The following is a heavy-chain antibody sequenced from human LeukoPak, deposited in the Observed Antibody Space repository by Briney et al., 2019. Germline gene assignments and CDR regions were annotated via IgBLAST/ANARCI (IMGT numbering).Heavy chain of an antibody. CDR3: ARLGYYYDSSGYYYSFFDY. CDR1: GFTFSNYG. V-gene: IGHV3-30*03. J-gene: IGHJ4*02. Sequence: GGSLRLSCAASGFTFSNYGMHWVRQAPGKGLEWVAVISYDGSNKYYADSVKGRFTISRDNSKNTLYLQMNSLRAEDTAVYYCARLGYYYDSSGYYYSFFDYWGQGTLVTVSS. CDR2: ISYDGSNK. D-gene: IGHD3-22*01.